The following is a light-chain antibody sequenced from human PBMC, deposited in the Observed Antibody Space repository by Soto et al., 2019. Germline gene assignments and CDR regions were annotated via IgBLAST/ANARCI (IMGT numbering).Light chain of an antibody. V-gene: IGKV1-39*01. CDR3: KQSYSTPFT. J-gene: IGKJ3*01. CDR1: QSISSY. CDR2: AAS. Sequence: DIQMTQSPSSLSASVGDRVTITCRASQSISSYLNWYQQKPGKAPKLLIYAASSLQSGVPSRFSGSGSGTDFTLTISSLQTEDFATYYCKQSYSTPFTFGPGTKVDIK.